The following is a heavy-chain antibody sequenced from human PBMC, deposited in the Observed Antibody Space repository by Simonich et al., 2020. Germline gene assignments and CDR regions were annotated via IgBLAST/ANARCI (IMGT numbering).Heavy chain of an antibody. CDR3: ARVGYSNYYYYGMDV. D-gene: IGHD6-13*01. V-gene: IGHV4-38-2*01. Sequence: QVQLQESGPGLVKPSETLSLTCAVSGYSISSGYYWGWIRQPPGKGMAWNGSIYHSRSTYYNPSLKRRVTISVDTSKNQFSLKLSSVTAADTAVYYCARVGYSNYYYYGMDVWGQGTTVTVSS. J-gene: IGHJ6*02. CDR1: GYSISSGYY. CDR2: IYHSRST.